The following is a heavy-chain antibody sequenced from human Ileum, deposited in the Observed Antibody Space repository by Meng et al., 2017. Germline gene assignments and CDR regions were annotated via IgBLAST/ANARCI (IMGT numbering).Heavy chain of an antibody. CDR2: ITWNSGNI. CDR3: AKDVWIRALINPSFDK. D-gene: IGHD3-10*01. Sequence: SLKIPCAASGLSFHDYGMHWVRQLPGKGLEWVSGITWNSGNIAYAYSVKGRFTISIDNAKNSLYLQMNSLRADDTALYYCAKDVWIRALINPSFDKWGQGTLVTVSS. J-gene: IGHJ4*02. V-gene: IGHV3-9*01. CDR1: GLSFHDYG.